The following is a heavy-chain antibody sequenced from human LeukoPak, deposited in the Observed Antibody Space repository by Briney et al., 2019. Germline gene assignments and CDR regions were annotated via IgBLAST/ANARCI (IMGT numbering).Heavy chain of an antibody. J-gene: IGHJ4*02. CDR2: IYYSGST. V-gene: IGHV4-30-4*01. CDR1: GGSISSGDYY. CDR3: ARGRDGYNQYYFDY. D-gene: IGHD5-24*01. Sequence: SETLSLTCTVSGGSISSGDYYWSWIRQPPGKGLEWIGYIYYSGSTYYNPPLKSRVTKSVDTSKNQFSLKLSSVTAADTAVYYCARGRDGYNQYYFDYWGQGTLVTVSS.